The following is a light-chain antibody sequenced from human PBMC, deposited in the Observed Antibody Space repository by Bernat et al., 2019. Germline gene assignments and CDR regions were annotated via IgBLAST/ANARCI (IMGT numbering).Light chain of an antibody. J-gene: IGKJ4*01. Sequence: DIQMTQSPSSLSASVGDRVTITCRATQAISKYLAWVQQKPGKAPKSLIYGASTLFSGVPSRFSGPGSETDFTLTISSLQPEDSATYYCQQYDRYPLAFGGGTKVEVK. V-gene: IGKV1-16*01. CDR3: QQYDRYPLA. CDR1: QAISKY. CDR2: GAS.